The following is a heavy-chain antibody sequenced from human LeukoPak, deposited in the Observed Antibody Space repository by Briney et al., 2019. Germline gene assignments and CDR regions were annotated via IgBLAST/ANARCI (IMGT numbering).Heavy chain of an antibody. CDR3: ARPAYGSGSQPPDY. CDR1: GYSFTSYW. D-gene: IGHD3-10*01. CDR2: IYPGDSGT. J-gene: IGHJ4*02. Sequence: GESLKISCKGSGYSFTSYWIGWVRQMPGKGLEWMGIIYPGDSGTRYSPSFQGQVTISADKSINTAYLQWSSLKASDTAMYCCARPAYGSGSQPPDYWGQGTMVIVSS. V-gene: IGHV5-51*01.